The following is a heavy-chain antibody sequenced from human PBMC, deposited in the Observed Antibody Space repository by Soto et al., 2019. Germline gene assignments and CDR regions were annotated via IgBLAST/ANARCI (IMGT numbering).Heavy chain of an antibody. J-gene: IGHJ3*01. V-gene: IGHV3-9*01. D-gene: IGHD2-8*01. CDR3: AKGGLFCPDGVCYIIHAFDV. CDR1: GFTFDDYA. CDR2: VSWDSGTI. Sequence: HPGGSLRLSCGASGFTFDDYAMHWVRQAPGKGPEWVSGVSWDSGTIDYADSVKGRFTISRDNAKKSLYLQMNSLRVEDTAVYYYAKGGLFCPDGVCYIIHAFDVWGQGTKVTVSS.